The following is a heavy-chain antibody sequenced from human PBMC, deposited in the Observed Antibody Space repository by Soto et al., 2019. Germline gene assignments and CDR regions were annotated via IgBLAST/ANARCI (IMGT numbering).Heavy chain of an antibody. V-gene: IGHV4-59*01. CDR2: IYYSGST. CDR3: ARVWTFHWYFDL. J-gene: IGHJ2*01. D-gene: IGHD1-1*01. CDR1: GGSISSYY. Sequence: QVQLQESGPGLVKPSETLSLTCTVSGGSISSYYLSWIRQPPGKGLEWIGYIYYSGSTNYNPSLKSRVTIAVDTSKNQSSLKLSSVTAADTAVYYCARVWTFHWYFDLWGRGTLVTVSS.